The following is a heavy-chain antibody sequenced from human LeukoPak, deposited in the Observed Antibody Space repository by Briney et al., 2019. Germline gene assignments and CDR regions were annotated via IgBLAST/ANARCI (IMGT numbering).Heavy chain of an antibody. Sequence: GGSLRLSCAASEFSFSSYWMHWVRHAPGKGLVWVSRINTDGSRTSYADSVKGRFTISRDNAKNTLYLQMSSLRAEDTAVYYCANVGMDVWGQGTTVTVSS. CDR1: EFSFSSYW. CDR2: INTDGSRT. CDR3: ANVGMDV. J-gene: IGHJ6*02. V-gene: IGHV3-74*01.